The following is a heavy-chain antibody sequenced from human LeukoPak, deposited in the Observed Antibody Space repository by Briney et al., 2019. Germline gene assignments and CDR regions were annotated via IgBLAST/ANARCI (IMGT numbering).Heavy chain of an antibody. J-gene: IGHJ4*02. Sequence: SETLSLTCTVSGGSISSYYWSWIRQPPGKGLEWIGYIYYSGSTSYNPSLKSRVTISVDTSKNQFSLKLSSVTAADTAVYYCARAGGWLQSEFDYWGQGTLVTVSS. D-gene: IGHD5-24*01. CDR3: ARAGGWLQSEFDY. V-gene: IGHV4-59*01. CDR1: GGSISSYY. CDR2: IYYSGST.